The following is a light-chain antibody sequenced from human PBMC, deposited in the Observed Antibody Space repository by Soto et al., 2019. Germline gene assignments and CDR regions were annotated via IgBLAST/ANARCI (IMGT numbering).Light chain of an antibody. CDR3: QQYGSPYT. V-gene: IGKV3-20*01. CDR1: QSVSSSY. Sequence: EIVLTQSPGTLSLSPGERATLSCRASQSVSSSYLAWYQQKPGQAHRLLIYGASSRATGIPDRFSGSGSGTDFTLTISRLEPEDFAVYYCQQYGSPYTFGQGTKLEIK. J-gene: IGKJ2*01. CDR2: GAS.